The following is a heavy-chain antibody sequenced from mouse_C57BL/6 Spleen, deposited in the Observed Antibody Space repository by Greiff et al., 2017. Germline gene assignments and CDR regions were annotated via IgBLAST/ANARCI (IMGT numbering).Heavy chain of an antibody. J-gene: IGHJ2*01. V-gene: IGHV1-64*01. CDR3: ARWGYGSRFDY. D-gene: IGHD1-1*01. CDR2: IHPNSGST. CDR1: GYTFTSYW. Sequence: VQLLESGGGLVQPGASVKFSCEASGYTFTSYWMYWVHQRPGKGLEWIGMIHPNSGSTNYNDKFKSKATLTVDKSSSTAYLQLSILTSEDAAVYYCARWGYGSRFDYWGQGTTLTVSS.